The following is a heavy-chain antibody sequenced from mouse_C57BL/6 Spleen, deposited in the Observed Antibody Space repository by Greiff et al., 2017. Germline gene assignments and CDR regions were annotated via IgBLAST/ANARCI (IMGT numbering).Heavy chain of an antibody. Sequence: QVQLQQPGAELVKPGASVKLSCKASGYTFTSYRMHWVKQRPGQGLEWIGMIHPNSGSTNYNEKFKSKATLTVDKSSSTAYMQLSSLTSEDSAVYYCARYGPLYGSSLAYWGQGTLVTVSA. V-gene: IGHV1-64*01. CDR3: ARYGPLYGSSLAY. CDR2: IHPNSGST. D-gene: IGHD1-1*01. CDR1: GYTFTSYR. J-gene: IGHJ3*01.